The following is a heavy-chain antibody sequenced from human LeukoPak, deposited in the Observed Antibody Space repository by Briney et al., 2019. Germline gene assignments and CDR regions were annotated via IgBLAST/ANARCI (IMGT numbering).Heavy chain of an antibody. V-gene: IGHV3-48*01. Sequence: GGSLRLSCAASGFMFSSYSMNWVRQARGKGLEWVSYISRSSNTIYYTDSVKGRFTISRDNAKNSLYLQMNSLRAEDTAVYYCARDRACGNDAFDIWGQGTMVTVSS. J-gene: IGHJ3*02. CDR1: GFMFSSYS. CDR2: ISRSSNTI. CDR3: ARDRACGNDAFDI. D-gene: IGHD1-26*01.